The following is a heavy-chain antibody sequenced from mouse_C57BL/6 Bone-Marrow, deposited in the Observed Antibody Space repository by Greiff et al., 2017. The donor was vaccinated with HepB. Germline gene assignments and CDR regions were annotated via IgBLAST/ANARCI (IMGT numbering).Heavy chain of an antibody. CDR1: GYTFTSYW. CDR2: INPSSGYT. V-gene: IGHV1-7*01. Sequence: VQLQQSGAELAKPGASVKLSCKASGYTFTSYWMHWVKQRPGQGLEWIGYINPSSGYTKYNQKFKDKATLPADKSSSTAYMKLSSLTYEDSAVYYCARQGGYYGSSYYAMDYWGQGTSVTVSS. J-gene: IGHJ4*01. D-gene: IGHD1-1*01. CDR3: ARQGGYYGSSYYAMDY.